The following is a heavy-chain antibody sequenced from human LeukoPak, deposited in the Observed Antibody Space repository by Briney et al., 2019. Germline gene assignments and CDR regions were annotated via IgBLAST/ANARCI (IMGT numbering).Heavy chain of an antibody. CDR2: IYTSGST. D-gene: IGHD2-2*01. CDR3: ARDRYAGADAFDI. Sequence: SETLSLTCTVSGGSISSGSYYWSWIRQPAGKGLEWIGRIYTSGSTNYNPSLKSRVTISVDTSKNQFSLKLSSVTAADTAVYYCARDRYAGADAFDIWGQGTMVTVSS. V-gene: IGHV4-61*02. CDR1: GGSISSGSYY. J-gene: IGHJ3*02.